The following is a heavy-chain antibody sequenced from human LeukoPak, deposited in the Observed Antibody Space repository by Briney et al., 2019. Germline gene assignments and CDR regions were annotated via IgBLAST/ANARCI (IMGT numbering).Heavy chain of an antibody. J-gene: IGHJ4*02. CDR2: IKQDGSET. CDR1: GFTFSTYW. D-gene: IGHD6-19*01. CDR3: ARAFYSSGSTAFDY. V-gene: IGHV3-7*01. Sequence: PGGSLRLSCAASGFTFSTYWMNWVRQAPGKGLEWVANIKQDGSETYYVDSVKGRFTISRDNAKNSLYLQMNSLRAEDTAVYYCARAFYSSGSTAFDYWGQGTLVTVSS.